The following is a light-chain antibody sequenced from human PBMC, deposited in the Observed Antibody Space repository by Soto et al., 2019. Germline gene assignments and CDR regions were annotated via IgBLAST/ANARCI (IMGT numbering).Light chain of an antibody. CDR3: AAWDDSLNGYYV. V-gene: IGLV1-44*01. Sequence: SVLPQPPSASGTPGQRVTISCSGSSSNIGSNTVSWYQQLPGTAPKLLIYSNNQRPSGVPDRFSGSKSGTSASLAISGLQSEDEADYYCAAWDDSLNGYYVFGTGTKVTVL. CDR2: SNN. J-gene: IGLJ1*01. CDR1: SSNIGSNT.